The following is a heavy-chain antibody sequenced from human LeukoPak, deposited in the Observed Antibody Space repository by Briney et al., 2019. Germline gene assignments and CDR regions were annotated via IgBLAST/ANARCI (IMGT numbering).Heavy chain of an antibody. CDR1: GFSFSSFG. CDR2: IWSDGSNQ. Sequence: GGSLRLSCAASGFSFSSFGMHWVRQAPGKGLEWVAVIWSDGSNQYYADSVKGRFTISRDNSKNTLYLQMNSLRAEDTAVYYCAKDRYSYGYAFDYWGQGTLVTVSS. D-gene: IGHD5-18*01. CDR3: AKDRYSYGYAFDY. V-gene: IGHV3-33*06. J-gene: IGHJ4*02.